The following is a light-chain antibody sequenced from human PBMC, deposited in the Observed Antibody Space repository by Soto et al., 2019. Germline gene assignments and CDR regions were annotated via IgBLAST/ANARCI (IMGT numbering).Light chain of an antibody. V-gene: IGKV1-5*01. CDR3: QQYNSLLYT. J-gene: IGKJ2*01. Sequence: DIQMTQSPSTLSASVGDRVTITCRASQSINSWLAWYQQKPGKAPKLLIYDASSLKSGVPSRFSGSGSGTEFTLTISSLQPDDFATYYCQQYNSLLYTFGQGTKLEIK. CDR1: QSINSW. CDR2: DAS.